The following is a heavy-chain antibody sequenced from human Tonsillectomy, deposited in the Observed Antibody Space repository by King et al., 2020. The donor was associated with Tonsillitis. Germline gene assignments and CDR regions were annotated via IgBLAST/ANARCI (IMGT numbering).Heavy chain of an antibody. CDR3: ARGLGGWYDY. Sequence: VQLQESGPGLVKPSETLSLTCTVSGGSISTYYWSWIRQPPGKGLEWIGYIYYSGSTNYNPSLKSRVTISVDTSKNQFSLKLNSVTAADTAVYYCARGLGGWYDYWGQGTLVTVSS. CDR2: IYYSGST. CDR1: GGSISTYY. J-gene: IGHJ4*02. D-gene: IGHD6-19*01. V-gene: IGHV4-59*08.